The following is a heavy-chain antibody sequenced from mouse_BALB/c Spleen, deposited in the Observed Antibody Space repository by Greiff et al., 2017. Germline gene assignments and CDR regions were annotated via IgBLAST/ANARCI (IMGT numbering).Heavy chain of an antibody. Sequence: EVMLVESGGGLVQPGGSRKLSCAASGFTFSSFGMHWVRQAPEKGLEWVAYISSGSSTIYYADTVKGRFTISRDNPKNTLFLQMTSLRSEDTAMYYCARSPYDCYAMDYWGQGTSVTVSS. CDR1: GFTFSSFG. CDR3: ARSPYDCYAMDY. V-gene: IGHV5-17*02. CDR2: ISSGSSTI. J-gene: IGHJ4*01. D-gene: IGHD6-5*01.